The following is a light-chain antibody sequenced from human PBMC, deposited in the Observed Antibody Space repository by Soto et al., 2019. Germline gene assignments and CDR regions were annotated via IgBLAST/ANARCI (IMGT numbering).Light chain of an antibody. CDR2: SAS. CDR3: QQRSNWPPT. Sequence: DIVLTQSPATLSLSPGERAPLSCRASQNVGNALVWYDQKRGQAPRLLIYSASTRATGIPARFSGSRSGTDFTLTISSLEPEDFAAYYCQQRSNWPPTFGGGTKVEIK. CDR1: QNVGNA. V-gene: IGKV3-11*01. J-gene: IGKJ4*01.